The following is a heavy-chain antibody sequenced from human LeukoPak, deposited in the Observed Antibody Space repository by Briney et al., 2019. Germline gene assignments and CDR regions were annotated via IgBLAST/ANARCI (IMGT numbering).Heavy chain of an antibody. Sequence: SETLSLTCTVSGGSISSSTYWWRWVRQPPGKGLEWIVCMYHSVNTYYSSSRKGLVTISLDTPKNQFSLRLNSVTAADTAVYYCARHIAFHANLDCWGQGTLVTVSS. CDR2: MYHSVNT. CDR3: ARHIAFHANLDC. CDR1: GGSISSSTYW. J-gene: IGHJ4*02. V-gene: IGHV4-39*01. D-gene: IGHD3-3*02.